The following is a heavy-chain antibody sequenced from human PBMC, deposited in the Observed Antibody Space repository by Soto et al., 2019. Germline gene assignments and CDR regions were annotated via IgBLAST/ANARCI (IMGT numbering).Heavy chain of an antibody. CDR2: MNPNSGNT. CDR3: ARGVAYYYDRSGSDFDY. Sequence: ASVKVSCKASGYTFTSYDINWVRQATGQGLEWMGWMNPNSGNTGYAQKFQGRVTMTRNTSISTAYMELSSLRSEDTAVYYCARGVAYYYDRSGSDFDYWGQGTLVTVSS. V-gene: IGHV1-8*01. CDR1: GYTFTSYD. J-gene: IGHJ4*02. D-gene: IGHD3-22*01.